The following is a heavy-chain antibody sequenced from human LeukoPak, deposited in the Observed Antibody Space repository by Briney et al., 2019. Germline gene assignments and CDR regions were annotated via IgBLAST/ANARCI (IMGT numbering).Heavy chain of an antibody. CDR2: IKSDGSST. CDR3: ARGGETSNWYPGYFDY. CDR1: GFTFSNYW. J-gene: IGHJ4*02. V-gene: IGHV3-74*01. Sequence: PGGSLRLSCAASGFTFSNYWMHWVRQAPGKGPVWVSRIKSDGSSTRFADSVQGRFTISRDNGKNTLYLQMSSLRAEDTAVYYCARGGETSNWYPGYFDYWGQGALVTVSS. D-gene: IGHD6-13*01.